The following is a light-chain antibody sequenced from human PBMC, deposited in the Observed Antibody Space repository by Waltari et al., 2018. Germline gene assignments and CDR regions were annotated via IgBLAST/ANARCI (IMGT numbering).Light chain of an antibody. CDR2: EDD. V-gene: IGLV6-57*03. CDR3: QSYGDNYQLV. CDR1: SGSITRTY. Sequence: NFILTQPHSVSESTGKTLTISCNRSSGSITRTYVQRYQQLPGSAPTNVIYEDDQRPSGVPDRFSGSVDRSSNSVSLTISGLETEDEADYYCQSYGDNYQLVFGGGTKLTVL. J-gene: IGLJ2*01.